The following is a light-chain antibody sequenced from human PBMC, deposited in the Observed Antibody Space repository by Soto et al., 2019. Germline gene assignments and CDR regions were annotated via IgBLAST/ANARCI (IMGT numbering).Light chain of an antibody. CDR3: QQRSNWLIT. J-gene: IGKJ5*01. V-gene: IGKV3-11*01. Sequence: ETMRTQSPDTLSVSLGERATLSCRASQSLRSSLAWYQQKPGQAPRLLIYGASNRATGIPARFSGSGSGTEFTLTISSLEPEDFEVYYCQQRSNWLITFGQGTRLEIK. CDR2: GAS. CDR1: QSLRSS.